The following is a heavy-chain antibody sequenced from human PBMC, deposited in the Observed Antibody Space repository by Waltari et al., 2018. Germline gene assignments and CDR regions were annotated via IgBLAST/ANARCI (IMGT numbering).Heavy chain of an antibody. V-gene: IGHV3-74*03. CDR2: ISTDARDT. CDR1: GFTFSSFW. Sequence: EEQLVESGGGLVQPGDSLRLSCAASGFTFSSFWMNWVRQAPGKGPLWVSRISTDARDTTYADSVKGRFTISRDMARNTLYLQMNRLRAEDTAVYFCARVSRRTYRSPVPGRHYYYGMDVWGQGTTVTVSS. J-gene: IGHJ6*02. CDR3: ARVSRRTYRSPVPGRHYYYGMDV. D-gene: IGHD1-1*01.